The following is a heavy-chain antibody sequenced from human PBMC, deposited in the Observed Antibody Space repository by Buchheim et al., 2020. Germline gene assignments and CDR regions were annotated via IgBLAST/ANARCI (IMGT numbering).Heavy chain of an antibody. Sequence: EVQLVESGGGLVQPGGSLRLSCAASGFAFSRFWMSWVRQAPGKGMEWVANIKQEGSEKKYVDSVKGRFTISRDNAKNSLHLQMNSLRAEDTAVYYCARDAALYYSDSSGYIDYWGQGTL. CDR3: ARDAALYYSDSSGYIDY. J-gene: IGHJ4*02. D-gene: IGHD3-22*01. CDR1: GFAFSRFW. V-gene: IGHV3-7*01. CDR2: IKQEGSEK.